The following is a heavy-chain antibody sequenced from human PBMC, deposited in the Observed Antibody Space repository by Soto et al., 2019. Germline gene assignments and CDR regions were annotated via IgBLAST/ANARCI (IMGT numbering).Heavy chain of an antibody. Sequence: DTLCATGPVYGDAITGSCWSWIRQPPGKTLEWIGYIYHSGTTTYNPSLKRRVSISVDTSKNQFSLPLTSVIAADTAVYYCARDMPYAAGSLAGCDYWGQGILVTVYS. CDR3: ARDMPYAAGSLAGCDY. D-gene: IGHD1-26*01. CDR2: IYHSGTT. CDR1: GDAITGSC. V-gene: IGHV4-59*01. J-gene: IGHJ4*02.